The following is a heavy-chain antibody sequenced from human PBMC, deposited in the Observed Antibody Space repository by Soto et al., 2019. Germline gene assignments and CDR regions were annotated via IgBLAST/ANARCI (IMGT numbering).Heavy chain of an antibody. V-gene: IGHV3-7*01. D-gene: IGHD2-15*01. CDR3: ARDRLAGGGWFDA. J-gene: IGHJ5*02. Sequence: EVQLVESGGGLVQPGGSLRLSCAASGFTFSTYWMSWVRQAPGKGLEWVANIKHDGSEKYYVDSVKGRFTVSRDIAKNSLYLQMDSLRAEDTAVYYCARDRLAGGGWFDAWGQGTRVTVSS. CDR2: IKHDGSEK. CDR1: GFTFSTYW.